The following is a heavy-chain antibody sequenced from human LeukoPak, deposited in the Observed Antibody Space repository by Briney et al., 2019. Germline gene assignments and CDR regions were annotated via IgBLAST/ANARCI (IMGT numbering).Heavy chain of an antibody. J-gene: IGHJ4*02. Sequence: GGSLRLSCATSGFTFSSYAISWVRQAPGKGLEWVSAITSGGSTYYADSVKGRFTISRDNSKNTLYLQMNSLRAEDTAIYYCARESLVGAFDYWGQGTLVTVSS. V-gene: IGHV3-23*01. CDR1: GFTFSSYA. D-gene: IGHD1-26*01. CDR2: ITSGGST. CDR3: ARESLVGAFDY.